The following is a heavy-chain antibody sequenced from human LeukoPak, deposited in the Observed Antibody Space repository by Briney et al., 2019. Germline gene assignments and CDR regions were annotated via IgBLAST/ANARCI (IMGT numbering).Heavy chain of an antibody. CDR3: ARDYGGSSPFDY. CDR2: ISSSGSTI. D-gene: IGHD4-23*01. J-gene: IGHJ4*02. CDR1: EFSVGSNY. Sequence: GGSLRLSCAASEFSVGSNYMTWVRQAPGKGLEWVSYISSSGSTIYYADSVKGRFTISRDNAKNSLYLQMNSLRAEDKAVYYCARDYGGSSPFDYWGQGTLVTVSS. V-gene: IGHV3-48*03.